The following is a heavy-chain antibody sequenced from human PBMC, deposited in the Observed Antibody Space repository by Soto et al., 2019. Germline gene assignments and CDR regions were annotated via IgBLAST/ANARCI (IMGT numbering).Heavy chain of an antibody. Sequence: SGPTLVNPTQTLTLTCSFSGFALTTRPVGVGWIRQPPGKALEWLAVIYWDDDKRYSPSLRSRLTITKDTSKNQVVLTVTNMDPVDTATYYRAHRLGGYTWNDGYFDYWGQGTLVTVSS. J-gene: IGHJ4*02. CDR3: AHRLGGYTWNDGYFDY. CDR1: GFALTTRPVG. CDR2: IYWDDDK. V-gene: IGHV2-5*02. D-gene: IGHD1-20*01.